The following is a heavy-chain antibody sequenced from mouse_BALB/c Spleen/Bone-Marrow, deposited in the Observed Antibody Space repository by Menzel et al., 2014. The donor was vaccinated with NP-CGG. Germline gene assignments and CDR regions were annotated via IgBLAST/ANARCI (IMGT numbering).Heavy chain of an antibody. Sequence: VQMKESGPELVKPGASVKMSCKASGYTFNSSVMHWVKQKPGQGLEWIGYFNPYNDGSKYNEKFKGKATLTSDKSSSTAYMELSSLTSEDSAVYSCAKGGNYRYDFHYSAQGTTLPVSS. CDR3: AKGGNYRYDFHY. D-gene: IGHD2-14*01. V-gene: IGHV1-14*01. J-gene: IGHJ2*01. CDR1: GYTFNSSV. CDR2: FNPYNDGS.